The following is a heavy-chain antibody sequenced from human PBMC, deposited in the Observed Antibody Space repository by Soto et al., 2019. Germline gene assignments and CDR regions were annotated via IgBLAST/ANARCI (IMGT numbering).Heavy chain of an antibody. J-gene: IGHJ6*04. CDR3: ALVRDDIFPRFVMDV. D-gene: IGHD3-9*01. CDR1: GGTFSSYT. V-gene: IGHV1-69*02. CDR2: IIPILGIA. Sequence: SVKVSCKASGGTFSSYTISWVRQAPGQGLEWMGRIIPILGIANYAQKFQGRVTITADKSTSTAYMELSSLRSEDTAVYYCALVRDDIFPRFVMDVWGKGSTVPVSS.